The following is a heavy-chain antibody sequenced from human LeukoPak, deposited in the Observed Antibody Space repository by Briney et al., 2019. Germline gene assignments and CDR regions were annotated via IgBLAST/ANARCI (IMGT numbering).Heavy chain of an antibody. D-gene: IGHD1-26*01. CDR2: IYSGGTT. CDR3: ARDLVVGATWALDY. Sequence: GGSLRLSCAASGFIVSNNYIKWVRQAPGEGLEWVSVIYSGGTTYYADSVKGRFTISRDNSKNTLYLQMNSLRAEDTAVYYCARDLVVGATWALDYWGQGTLVTVSS. CDR1: GFIVSNNY. V-gene: IGHV3-53*01. J-gene: IGHJ4*02.